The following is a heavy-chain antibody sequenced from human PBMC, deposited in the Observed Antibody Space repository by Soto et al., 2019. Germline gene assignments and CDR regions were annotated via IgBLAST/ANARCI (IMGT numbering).Heavy chain of an antibody. V-gene: IGHV1-18*01. CDR1: GYTFTSYG. D-gene: IGHD6-6*01. J-gene: IGHJ6*02. CDR2: ISAYNGNT. CDR3: AGGAARDYYYYGMDV. Sequence: QVQLVQSGAEVKKPGASVKVSCKASGYTFTSYGISWVRQAPGQGLEWMGWISAYNGNTNYAQKLQGRGTMTTDTPPSTAYMEVRSLRSDDPAVYYCAGGAARDYYYYGMDVWGQGTTVTVSS.